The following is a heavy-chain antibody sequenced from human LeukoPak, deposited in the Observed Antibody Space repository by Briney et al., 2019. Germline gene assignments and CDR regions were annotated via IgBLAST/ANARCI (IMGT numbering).Heavy chain of an antibody. CDR3: AELGITMIGGV. D-gene: IGHD3-10*02. CDR1: GFTFSSYE. J-gene: IGHJ6*04. CDR2: ISSSGSTI. Sequence: GGSLRLSCAAFGFTFSSYEMNWVRQAPGKGLEWVSYISSSGSTIYYADSVKGRFTISRDNAKNSLYLQMNSLRAEDTAVYYCAELGITMIGGVWGKGTTVTISS. V-gene: IGHV3-48*03.